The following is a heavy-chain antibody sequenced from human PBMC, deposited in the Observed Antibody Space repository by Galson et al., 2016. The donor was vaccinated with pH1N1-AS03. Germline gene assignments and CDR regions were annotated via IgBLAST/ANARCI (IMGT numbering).Heavy chain of an antibody. CDR3: ARKIETGIWFLDY. CDR1: GFTFSSYP. D-gene: IGHD3-10*01. CDR2: ISYDASHI. J-gene: IGHJ4*02. V-gene: IGHV3-30*04. Sequence: SLRLSCAGSGFTFSSYPMHWVRQAPGKGLEWVAVISYDASHIYYADSVKGQFTISRDNSRNTLYLQMNSLRPDDTAVYFCARKIETGIWFLDYWGQGTLVTVSS.